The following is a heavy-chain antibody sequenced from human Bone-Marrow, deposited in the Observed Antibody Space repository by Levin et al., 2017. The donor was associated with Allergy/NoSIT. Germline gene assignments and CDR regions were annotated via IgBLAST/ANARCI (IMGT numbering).Heavy chain of an antibody. V-gene: IGHV4-31*03. CDR3: ARVDCSGGSCYFDY. J-gene: IGHJ4*02. CDR2: IYYSGST. Sequence: SETLSLTCTVSGGSISSGGYYWSWIRQHPGKGLEWIGYIYYSGSTYYNPSLKSRVTISVDTSKNQFSLKLSSVTAADTAVYYCARVDCSGGSCYFDYWGQGTLVTVSS. D-gene: IGHD2-15*01. CDR1: GGSISSGGYY.